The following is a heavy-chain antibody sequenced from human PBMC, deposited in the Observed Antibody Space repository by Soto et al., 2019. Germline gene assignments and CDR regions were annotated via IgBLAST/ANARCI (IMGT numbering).Heavy chain of an antibody. CDR1: GFTFSNYA. CDR3: ARAPYDPSGYYLSPPYDAFDI. Sequence: GGSLRLSCAASGFTFSNYAMHWVRQAPGKGLEWVAVISYDGSNKYYADSVKGRFTIARENSKNTLSLQTNSLRPEDTAVYYCARAPYDPSGYYLSPPYDAFDIWGQGTMVTVSS. J-gene: IGHJ3*02. V-gene: IGHV3-30-3*01. D-gene: IGHD3-22*01. CDR2: ISYDGSNK.